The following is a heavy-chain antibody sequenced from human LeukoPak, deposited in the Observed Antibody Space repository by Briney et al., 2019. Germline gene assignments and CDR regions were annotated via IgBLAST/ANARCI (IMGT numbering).Heavy chain of an antibody. CDR1: GGTFSSSSYH. CDR2: IYYSGST. V-gene: IGHV4-39*07. CDR3: ARGGYYYDR. J-gene: IGHJ4*02. Sequence: SETLTLTCTVSGGTFSSSSYHWGWLRQPPGKGLEWIGSIYYSGSTYYNPSLKSRVTISVDTSKNQFSLKLSSVTAADSAVYYCARGGYYYDRWGQGTLVTVSS. D-gene: IGHD3-22*01.